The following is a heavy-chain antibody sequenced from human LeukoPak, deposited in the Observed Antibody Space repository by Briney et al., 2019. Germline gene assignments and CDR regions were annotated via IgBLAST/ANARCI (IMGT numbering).Heavy chain of an antibody. CDR2: IRYDGSNK. CDR1: GFTFSSYG. CDR3: ARDLADHCSGGSCYS. J-gene: IGHJ4*02. V-gene: IGHV3-30*02. Sequence: PGGSLRLSCAASGFTFSSYGMHWVRQAPGKGLEWVAFIRYDGSNKYYADSVKGRFTISRDNAKNSLYLQMNSLRAEDTAVYYCARDLADHCSGGSCYSWGQGTLVTVSS. D-gene: IGHD2-15*01.